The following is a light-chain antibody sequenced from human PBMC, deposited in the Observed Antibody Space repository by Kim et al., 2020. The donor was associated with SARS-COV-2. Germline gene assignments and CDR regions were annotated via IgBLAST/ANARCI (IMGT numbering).Light chain of an antibody. J-gene: IGKJ1*01. CDR1: LSVTSTT. CDR2: SPS. CDR3: QQYGSARWT. V-gene: IGKV3-20*01. Sequence: SPGEHAHLSRRASLSVTSTTLAWYQPNPGQAPRPLIYSPSSRAPGIPASFSGSGSGTDFSLTINRLEPEDVAVYYCQQYGSARWTFGQGTKVDIK.